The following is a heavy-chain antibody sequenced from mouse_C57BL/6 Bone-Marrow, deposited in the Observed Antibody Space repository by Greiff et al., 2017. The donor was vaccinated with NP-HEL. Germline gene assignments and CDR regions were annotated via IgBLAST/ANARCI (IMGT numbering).Heavy chain of an antibody. CDR2: IYPGSGST. J-gene: IGHJ3*01. V-gene: IGHV1-55*01. Sequence: QVQLKQPAAELVKPGASVKMSCKASGYTFTSHWITWVKQRPGQGLEWIGDIYPGSGSTNYNEKFKSKATLTVDTSSSTAYMQLSSLTSEDSSVNYCAWRAQATFADWGQGTLVTGSA. CDR3: AWRAQATFAD. D-gene: IGHD3-2*02. CDR1: GYTFTSHW.